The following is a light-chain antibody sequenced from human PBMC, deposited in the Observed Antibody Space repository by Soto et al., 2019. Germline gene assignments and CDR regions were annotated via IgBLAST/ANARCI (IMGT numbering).Light chain of an antibody. CDR1: SSDVGGYDY. Sequence: QSVLTQPASVSGSPGQSITISCTGTSSDVGGYDYVSWYQQYPGKAPKPIIYEVRNRPSGVSARFSGSKSGSTASLTISGLQAEDEADYYCSSYTTSSPLVFGGGTQLTVL. J-gene: IGLJ3*02. CDR3: SSYTTSSPLV. V-gene: IGLV2-14*01. CDR2: EVR.